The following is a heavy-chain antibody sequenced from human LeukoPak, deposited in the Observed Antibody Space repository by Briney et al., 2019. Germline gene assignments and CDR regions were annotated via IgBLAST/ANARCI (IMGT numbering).Heavy chain of an antibody. CDR1: GGSISIYY. V-gene: IGHV4-59*01. CDR3: ARGVWFGDVIWFDP. J-gene: IGHJ5*02. Sequence: SETLSLTCTVSGGSISIYYWSWIRQPPGKGLEWIAYIYDSENTNYNPSLKSRVTISVDTSKNQFSLKLSSVTAADTAVYYCARGVWFGDVIWFDPWGQGTLVTVSS. D-gene: IGHD3-10*01. CDR2: IYDSENT.